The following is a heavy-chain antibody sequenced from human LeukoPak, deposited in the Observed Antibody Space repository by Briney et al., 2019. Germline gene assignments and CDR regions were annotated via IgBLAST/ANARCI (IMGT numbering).Heavy chain of an antibody. D-gene: IGHD4-11*01. Sequence: GGSLRLSCAASGFTFSNNWMTWVRQAPGKGLEWVASVKKDESEKYYVDSVKGRFTISRDNAKNSLYLQMNSLRVEDTAVYYCARDGSSTVLRHYFDYWDQGTLVTVSS. CDR1: GFTFSNNW. J-gene: IGHJ4*02. CDR2: VKKDESEK. CDR3: ARDGSSTVLRHYFDY. V-gene: IGHV3-7*01.